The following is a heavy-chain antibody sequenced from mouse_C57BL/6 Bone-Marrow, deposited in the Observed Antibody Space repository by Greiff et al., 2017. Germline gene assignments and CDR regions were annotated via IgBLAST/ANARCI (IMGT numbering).Heavy chain of an antibody. CDR1: GFTFSDAW. V-gene: IGHV6-6*01. J-gene: IGHJ2*01. CDR2: IRNKANNHAT. D-gene: IGHD4-1*01. CDR3: TRFPLTGTEYYFDY. Sequence: EVQLVESGGGLVQPGGSMKLSCAASGFTFSDAWMDWVRQSPEKGLEWVAEIRNKANNHATYYAESVKGRFTISRDDSKSSVYLQMNSLRAEDTGIYYCTRFPLTGTEYYFDYWGQGTTLTVSS.